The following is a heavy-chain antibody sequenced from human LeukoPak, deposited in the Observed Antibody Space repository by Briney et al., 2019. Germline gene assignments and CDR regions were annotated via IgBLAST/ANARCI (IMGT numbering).Heavy chain of an antibody. CDR2: IYTSGST. V-gene: IGHV4-4*07. CDR1: GGSISSYY. CDR3: ARDRGSSGLDY. J-gene: IGHJ4*02. Sequence: SETLSLTCTVSGGSISSYYWSWLRQPAGKGLEWIGRIYTSGSTNYNPSLTSRVTMLVDTSKNQFSLKLSCVTATDAAVYYCARDRGSSGLDYWGQGTLVTVSP. D-gene: IGHD1-26*01.